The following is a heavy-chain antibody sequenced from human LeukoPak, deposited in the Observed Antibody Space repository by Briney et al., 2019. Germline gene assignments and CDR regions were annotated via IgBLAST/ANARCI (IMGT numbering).Heavy chain of an antibody. V-gene: IGHV3-15*01. Sequence: PETSLRLSCAASGFIFSRYAMHWVRQAPGKGLEWVGRIKSKTDGGTTDYAAPVKGRFTISRGDSKNTLYLQMNSLKTEDTAVYYCTTDPLIAAAGSQLGPFDYWGQGTLVTVSS. CDR2: IKSKTDGGTT. CDR3: TTDPLIAAAGSQLGPFDY. J-gene: IGHJ4*02. CDR1: GFIFSRYA. D-gene: IGHD6-13*01.